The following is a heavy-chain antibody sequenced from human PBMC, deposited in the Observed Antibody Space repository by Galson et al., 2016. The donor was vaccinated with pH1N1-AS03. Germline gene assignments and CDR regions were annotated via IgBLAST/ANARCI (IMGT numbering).Heavy chain of an antibody. CDR3: ATDRFGEPTT. Sequence: ETLSLTCTVSGGSITFYYWAWIRQPSRKGLEWIGNIYYTGTTNYNPSLKSRVTMSVDKSRNQFSLKLNSLTAADTATYYCATDRFGEPTTWGQGTLIIVS. D-gene: IGHD3-16*01. V-gene: IGHV4-59*01. CDR1: GGSITFYY. CDR2: IYYTGTT. J-gene: IGHJ5*02.